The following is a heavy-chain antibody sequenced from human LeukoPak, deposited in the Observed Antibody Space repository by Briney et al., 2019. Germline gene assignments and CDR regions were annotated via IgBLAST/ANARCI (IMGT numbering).Heavy chain of an antibody. V-gene: IGHV3-48*01. D-gene: IGHD6-13*01. CDR1: GFTFSYFS. CDR3: ASRGSSWYWVDY. CDR2: ISNSSSTI. J-gene: IGHJ4*02. Sequence: GGSLRLSCAASGFTFSYFSMNWVRQAPGKGLEWVSYISNSSSTIYYADSVKGRFTVSRDNAKNSLYLQMNSLRAEDTAVYYCASRGSSWYWVDYWGQGTLVTVSS.